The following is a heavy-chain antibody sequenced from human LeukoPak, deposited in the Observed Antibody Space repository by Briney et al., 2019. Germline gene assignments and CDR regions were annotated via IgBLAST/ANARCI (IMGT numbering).Heavy chain of an antibody. V-gene: IGHV3-49*03. Sequence: GGSLRLSCTASGFSLGDDAWRWFRQAPGRGLEFVSFIRKKGYGETTDYAASVRGRFTISRDDAKSTAYLQMNSLEIEDTALYYCPRGLHDYGDSNYYFDQWGRGTQVTVSS. J-gene: IGHJ4*02. CDR1: GFSLGDDA. CDR3: PRGLHDYGDSNYYFDQ. D-gene: IGHD4-17*01. CDR2: IRKKGYGETT.